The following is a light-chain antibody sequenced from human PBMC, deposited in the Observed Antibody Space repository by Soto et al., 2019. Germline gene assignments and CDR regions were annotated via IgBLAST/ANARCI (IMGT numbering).Light chain of an antibody. V-gene: IGKV3-15*01. J-gene: IGKJ5*01. CDR3: QQYNNWPPIT. Sequence: EILLTQSPSTLSLSPVEIATPSRRDIQSVSSSYLAWYQHKPGQSPRLLIYRTSARATGVPDRFSGSGSGTEFTLTISSLQSEDFAVYFCQQYNNWPPITFGQGTRLEIK. CDR1: QSVSSSY. CDR2: RTS.